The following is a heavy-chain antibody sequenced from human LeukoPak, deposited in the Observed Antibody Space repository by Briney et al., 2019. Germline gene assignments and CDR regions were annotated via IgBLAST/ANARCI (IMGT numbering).Heavy chain of an antibody. CDR2: IIPIFGTA. V-gene: IGHV1-69*05. D-gene: IGHD1-26*01. J-gene: IGHJ6*03. CDR3: ARDVEQWEPPGYYHYMDV. CDR1: GGTFSSYA. Sequence: SVKVSCKASGGTFSSYAISWVRQAPGQGLEWMGRIIPIFGTANYAQKFQGRVTITTDESTSSAYMELSSLRSEDTAVYYCARDVEQWEPPGYYHYMDVWGKGTTVTVSS.